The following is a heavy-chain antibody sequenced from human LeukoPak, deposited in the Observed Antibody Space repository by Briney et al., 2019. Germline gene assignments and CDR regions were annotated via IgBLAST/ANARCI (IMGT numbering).Heavy chain of an antibody. J-gene: IGHJ4*02. Sequence: PSETLSLTCTVSGGSISSYYWSWIRQPAGKGLEWIGSFYYSGSTYYNPSLKSRVTISVDTSKNQFSLKLSSVTAADTAVYYCARVDVWGSSTSDYFDYWGQGTLVTVSS. CDR3: ARVDVWGSSTSDYFDY. CDR2: FYYSGST. D-gene: IGHD3-16*01. V-gene: IGHV4-4*07. CDR1: GGSISSYY.